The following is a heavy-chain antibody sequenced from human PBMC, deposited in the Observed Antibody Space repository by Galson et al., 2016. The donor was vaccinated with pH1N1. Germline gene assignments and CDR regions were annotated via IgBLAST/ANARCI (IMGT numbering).Heavy chain of an antibody. CDR2: LNPNGGGT. D-gene: IGHD3-10*01. CDR3: ATGSGNSWFDP. CDR1: GYSFTRHY. Sequence: SVKVSCKASGYSFTRHYIHWARQAPGHGLEWMGWLNPNGGGTKYAQNFQDKIILTRDTSIDTAYMELSGLTSDDTALYFCATGSGNSWFDPWGQGTLVTVSS. V-gene: IGHV1-2*02. J-gene: IGHJ5*02.